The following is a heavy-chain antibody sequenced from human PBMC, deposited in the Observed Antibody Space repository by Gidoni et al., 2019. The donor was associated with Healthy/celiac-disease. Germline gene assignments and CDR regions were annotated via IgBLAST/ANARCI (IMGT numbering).Heavy chain of an antibody. D-gene: IGHD2-15*01. CDR1: GFTFSSYG. V-gene: IGHV3-30*18. CDR2: ISYDGSNK. Sequence: QVQLVESWGGVVQPGRSLRPSCAASGFTFSSYGMHWLRQAHGKGLEWVAVISYDGSNKYYADSVKGRFTISRDNSKNTLYLQMNSLRAEDTAVYYCANSEVVAATPGLWGQGTLVTVSS. J-gene: IGHJ4*02. CDR3: ANSEVVAATPGL.